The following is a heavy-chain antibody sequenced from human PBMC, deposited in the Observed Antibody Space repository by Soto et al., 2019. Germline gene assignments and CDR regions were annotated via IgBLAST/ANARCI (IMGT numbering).Heavy chain of an antibody. CDR3: ARDFISGWGLYDYIWGSYRYDAFDI. D-gene: IGHD3-16*02. V-gene: IGHV1-18*01. CDR2: ISAYNGNT. CDR1: GYTFTSYG. J-gene: IGHJ3*02. Sequence: ASVKVSCKASGYTFTSYGISWVRQAPGQGLEWMGWISAYNGNTNYAQKLQGRVTMTTDTSTSTAYMELRSLRSDDTAVYYCARDFISGWGLYDYIWGSYRYDAFDIWGQGTMVTVSS.